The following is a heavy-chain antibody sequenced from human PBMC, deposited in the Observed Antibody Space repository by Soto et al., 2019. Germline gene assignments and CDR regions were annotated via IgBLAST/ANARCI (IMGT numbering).Heavy chain of an antibody. Sequence: QVQLVQSGAEVKKPGASVKVSCKASGYTFTSYGISWVRQAPGQGLEWMGWISAYNGNTNYAQKLQGRVTMTTDTSTSTAYMEPRSLRSDDTAVYYCARADSGYCSGGSCYYYYYYYMDVWGKGTTVTVSS. V-gene: IGHV1-18*01. CDR1: GYTFTSYG. J-gene: IGHJ6*03. CDR3: ARADSGYCSGGSCYYYYYYYMDV. CDR2: ISAYNGNT. D-gene: IGHD2-15*01.